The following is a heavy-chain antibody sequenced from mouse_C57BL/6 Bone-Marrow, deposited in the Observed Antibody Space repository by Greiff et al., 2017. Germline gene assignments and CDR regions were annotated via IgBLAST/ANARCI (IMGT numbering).Heavy chain of an antibody. CDR2: INPNNGGT. J-gene: IGHJ3*01. CDR1: GYTFTDYY. CDR3: AEGRTTVGPWFAY. V-gene: IGHV1-26*01. D-gene: IGHD1-1*01. Sequence: EVQLQQSGPELVKPGASVKISCKASGYTFTDYYMNWVKQSHGKSLEWIGDINPNNGGTSYNQKFKGKATLTVDKSSSTAYMELRSLTSEDSAVYYCAEGRTTVGPWFAYWGQGTLVTVSA.